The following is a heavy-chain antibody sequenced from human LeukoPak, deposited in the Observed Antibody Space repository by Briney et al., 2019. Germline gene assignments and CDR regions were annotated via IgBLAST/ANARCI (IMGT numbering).Heavy chain of an antibody. J-gene: IGHJ4*02. D-gene: IGHD6-13*01. CDR1: GLTFSDYY. CDR3: ARSVIGSSWYSH. Sequence: PGGSLRLSCAASGLTFSDYYMSWIRQAPGKGLEWVSYISSSSSYTNYADSVKGRFTISRDNAKNSLYLQMNSLRAEDTAVYYCARSVIGSSWYSHWGQGTLVTVSS. CDR2: ISSSSSYT. V-gene: IGHV3-11*03.